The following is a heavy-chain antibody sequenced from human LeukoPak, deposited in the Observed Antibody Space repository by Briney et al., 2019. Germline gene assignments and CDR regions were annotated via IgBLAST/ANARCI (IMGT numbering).Heavy chain of an antibody. J-gene: IGHJ3*02. CDR1: GGSISSSSYY. CDR2: IYYSGST. V-gene: IGHV4-39*07. Sequence: SETLSLTCTVSGGSISSSSYYWGWIRQPPGKGLEWIGSIYYSGSTYYNPSLKSRVTISVDTSKNQFSLKLSSVTAADTAVYYCARGFHYVDAFDIWGQGTMVTVSS. D-gene: IGHD3-16*01. CDR3: ARGFHYVDAFDI.